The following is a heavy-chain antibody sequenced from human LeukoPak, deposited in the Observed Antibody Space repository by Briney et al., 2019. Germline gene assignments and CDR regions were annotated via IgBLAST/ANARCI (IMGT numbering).Heavy chain of an antibody. J-gene: IGHJ4*02. CDR2: INPNSGGT. CDR1: GYPFTGYY. D-gene: IGHD5-18*01. CDR3: ARLLAVDTAD. Sequence: ASVKVSCKASGYPFTGYYMNWVRQAPGQGLEWMGRINPNSGGTNYAQKFQGRVTMTKDTCISTAYMELSRLRSDDTAVYYCARLLAVDTADWGQGTLVTVSS. V-gene: IGHV1-2*06.